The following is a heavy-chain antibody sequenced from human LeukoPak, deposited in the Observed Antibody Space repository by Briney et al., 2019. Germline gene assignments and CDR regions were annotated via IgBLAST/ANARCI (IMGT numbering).Heavy chain of an antibody. CDR1: GDSISTSNSY. CDR3: ARGRLDFWSGYYTGSNWFDP. D-gene: IGHD3-3*01. CDR2: IYYSGNT. J-gene: IGHJ5*02. V-gene: IGHV4-39*01. Sequence: SETLSLTCTVSGDSISTSNSYWGWIRQPPGKGLEWIGSIYYSGNTYYNASLKSRVTISVDTSKNQFSLKLSSVTAADTAVYYCARGRLDFWSGYYTGSNWFDPWGQGTLVTVSS.